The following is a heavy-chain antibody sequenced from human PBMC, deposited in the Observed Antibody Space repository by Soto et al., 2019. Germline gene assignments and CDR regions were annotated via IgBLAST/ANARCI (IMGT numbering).Heavy chain of an antibody. CDR2: AVATSGNT. Sequence: QVQLVQSGAEVTEPGASVKLSCKTSGYTFSTYGLSWVRQAPGQGLEWMGWAVATSGNTIYAQRFQGRVTVTTDRSTNTGYLELGSLTSDDTALYYCARVAGYGSGSRHFDIWGQGTLVTVFS. D-gene: IGHD3-10*01. CDR1: GYTFSTYG. CDR3: ARVAGYGSGSRHFDI. V-gene: IGHV1-18*01. J-gene: IGHJ4*02.